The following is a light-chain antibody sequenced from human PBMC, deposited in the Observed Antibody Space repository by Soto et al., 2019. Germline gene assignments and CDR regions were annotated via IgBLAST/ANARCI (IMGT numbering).Light chain of an antibody. V-gene: IGKV1-33*01. CDR1: QDISNY. CDR2: DAS. Sequence: DIQMTQSPSSLSASVGDRVTISCQASQDISNYLNWYQHKEGKARKLLIYDASNLETGVPSRFSGSGDGTDFTLIISSRQPEDIATFYCQKYDRLPLTFGPGTKVDIK. J-gene: IGKJ3*01. CDR3: QKYDRLPLT.